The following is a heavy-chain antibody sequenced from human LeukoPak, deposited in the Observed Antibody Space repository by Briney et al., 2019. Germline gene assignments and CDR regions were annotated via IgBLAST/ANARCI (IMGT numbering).Heavy chain of an antibody. Sequence: SETLSLTCTVSGGSISSGDYYWSWIRQPPGKGLEWIGYIYYSGNTYYNPSLKSRVTISVDTSKNQFSLKLSSVTAADTAVYYCASSYSSSWYRLAYYYGMDVWGQGTTVTVSS. D-gene: IGHD6-13*01. CDR3: ASSYSSSWYRLAYYYGMDV. V-gene: IGHV4-30-4*01. J-gene: IGHJ6*02. CDR1: GGSISSGDYY. CDR2: IYYSGNT.